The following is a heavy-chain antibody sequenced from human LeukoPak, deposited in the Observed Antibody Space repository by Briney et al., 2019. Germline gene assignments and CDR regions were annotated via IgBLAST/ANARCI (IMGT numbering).Heavy chain of an antibody. V-gene: IGHV3-9*01. CDR1: GFTFDDYA. Sequence: GRSLRLSCAASGFTFDDYAMHWVRQAPGKGLEWVSGISWNSGSIGYADSVKGRFTISRDNAKNSLYLQMNSLRAEDTAAYYCAKDRVNCSSTSCYSVGGNFDYWGQGTLVTVSS. CDR2: ISWNSGSI. J-gene: IGHJ4*02. D-gene: IGHD2-2*01. CDR3: AKDRVNCSSTSCYSVGGNFDY.